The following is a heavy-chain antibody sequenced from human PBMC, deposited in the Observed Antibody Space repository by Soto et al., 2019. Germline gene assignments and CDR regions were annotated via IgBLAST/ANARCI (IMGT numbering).Heavy chain of an antibody. Sequence: PSETLSLTCTVSGGSVSSGSYYWSWLRQPPGRGLEWIGYIYYSGSTNYNPSLKSRVTISVDTSKNRFSLKLNSVTAADTAVYYCASSFAYCSGGSCYRYWGQGTLVTVSS. CDR3: ASSFAYCSGGSCYRY. D-gene: IGHD2-15*01. J-gene: IGHJ4*02. V-gene: IGHV4-61*01. CDR1: GGSVSSGSYY. CDR2: IYYSGST.